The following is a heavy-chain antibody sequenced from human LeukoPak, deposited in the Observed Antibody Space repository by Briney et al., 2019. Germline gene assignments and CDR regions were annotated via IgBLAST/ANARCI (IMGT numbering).Heavy chain of an antibody. V-gene: IGHV3-48*01. J-gene: IGHJ6*02. CDR3: ARYSSSWSYVAYYYYGMDV. Sequence: GGSLRLSCAASGFTFSSYSMNWVRQAPGKGLEWVSYISSSSSTIYYADSVKGRFTISRDNAKNSLYLQMNSLRAEDTAVYYCARYSSSWSYVAYYYYGMDVWGQGTTVTVSS. CDR1: GFTFSSYS. CDR2: ISSSSSTI. D-gene: IGHD6-13*01.